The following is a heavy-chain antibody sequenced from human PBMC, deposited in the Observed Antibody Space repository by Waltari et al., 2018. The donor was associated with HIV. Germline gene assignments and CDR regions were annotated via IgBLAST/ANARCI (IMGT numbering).Heavy chain of an antibody. V-gene: IGHV4-39*07. D-gene: IGHD3-10*01. CDR1: GASISSSSYY. J-gene: IGHJ4*02. CDR2: IYYSGST. Sequence: QLQLQESGPGLVKPSETLSLTCTVSGASISSSSYYWGWIRQPPGKGLEWIGSIYYSGSTDYNPSLKSRVTISVDTSKNQFSLKLNSVTAADTAVYYCARDKRVSPYGSGSYFDYWGQGTLVTVSS. CDR3: ARDKRVSPYGSGSYFDY.